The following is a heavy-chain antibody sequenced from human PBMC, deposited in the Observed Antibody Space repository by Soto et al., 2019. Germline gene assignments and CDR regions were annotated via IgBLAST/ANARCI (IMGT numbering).Heavy chain of an antibody. CDR1: GYTFTSYA. CDR3: ARSIVVVTALDY. Sequence: GASVKVSRKASGYTFTSYAMHWVRQAPGQRLEWMGWINAGNGNTKYSQKFQGRVTITWDTSASTAYMELSSLRSEDTAVYYCARSIVVVTALDYWGQGTLVTVS. J-gene: IGHJ4*02. D-gene: IGHD2-21*02. V-gene: IGHV1-3*01. CDR2: INAGNGNT.